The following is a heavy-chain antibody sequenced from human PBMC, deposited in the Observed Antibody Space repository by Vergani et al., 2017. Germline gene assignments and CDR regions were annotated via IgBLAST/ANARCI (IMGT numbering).Heavy chain of an antibody. D-gene: IGHD2-2*03. Sequence: EVQLVESGGGLVKPGGSLRLSCAASGFTFSNAWMSWVRQAPGKGLEWVGRIKSKTDGGTTDYAAVVKGRFTISREESKNTMFLQMNSLKTEDTALYYWTREMLDIVVVPAAPRAFDIWGQGTMVTVSS. V-gene: IGHV3-15*01. J-gene: IGHJ3*02. CDR2: IKSKTDGGTT. CDR3: TREMLDIVVVPAAPRAFDI. CDR1: GFTFSNAW.